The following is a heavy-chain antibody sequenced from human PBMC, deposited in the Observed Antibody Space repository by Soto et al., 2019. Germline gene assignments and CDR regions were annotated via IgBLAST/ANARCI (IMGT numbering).Heavy chain of an antibody. Sequence: GGSLRLSCAASGFTFDDYAMHWVRQAPGKGLEWVSLISGDGGSTYYADSVKGRFTISRDNSKNSLYLQMNSLRTEDTALYYCAKDIPGGGGYYDSSGYPDYWGQGTLVTVSS. CDR2: ISGDGGST. J-gene: IGHJ4*02. CDR3: AKDIPGGGGYYDSSGYPDY. CDR1: GFTFDDYA. V-gene: IGHV3-43*02. D-gene: IGHD3-22*01.